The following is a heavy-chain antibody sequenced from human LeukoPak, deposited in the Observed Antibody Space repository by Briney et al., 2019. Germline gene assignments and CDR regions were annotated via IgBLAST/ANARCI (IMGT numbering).Heavy chain of an antibody. D-gene: IGHD4-23*01. CDR3: ARLWYGSNPASYWFFDL. V-gene: IGHV4-39*01. J-gene: IGHJ2*01. Sequence: PSETLSLTCTVSGGSVSSGSYYWSWIRQPPGKGLEWIGIIHYSGSTYYNPSLKSRVTMSVDTSKNQFSLQVNSVTAADTAVYYCARLWYGSNPASYWFFDLWGRGTLVTVSS. CDR1: GGSVSSGSYY. CDR2: IHYSGST.